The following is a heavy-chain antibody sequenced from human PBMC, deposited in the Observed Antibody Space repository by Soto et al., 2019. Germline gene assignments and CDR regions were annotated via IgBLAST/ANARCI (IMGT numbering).Heavy chain of an antibody. CDR3: ARDGLYCTYANCRGDAYDV. V-gene: IGHV3-7*04. CDR1: GFTFRTYW. CDR2: IKQDGSEE. Sequence: EVQLVGSGGGLVQPGGSLRLSCVASGFTFRTYWMTWVRQAPGKGLEWVANIKQDGSEEYYVDSVRGRFAISRDNAKDSLYLQMNSLRVEDTAVYYCARDGLYCTYANCRGDAYDVWDQGTMVTVSS. J-gene: IGHJ3*01. D-gene: IGHD2-8*01.